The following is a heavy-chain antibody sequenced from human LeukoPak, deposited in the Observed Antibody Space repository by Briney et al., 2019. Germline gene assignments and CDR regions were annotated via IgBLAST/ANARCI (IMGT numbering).Heavy chain of an antibody. CDR1: GDSVSSGY. V-gene: IGHV4-4*09. CDR2: ISDSGIT. D-gene: IGHD2-15*01. CDR3: AGRGHRYSRD. J-gene: IGHJ1*01. Sequence: SETLSLSCTVSGDSVSSGYWTWIRQSPGKGLEWIGYISDSGITDHNPSLKSRLTISVDTSNNKFSLNLHSVTAADTAVYYCAGRGHRYSRDWGQGILVTVSS.